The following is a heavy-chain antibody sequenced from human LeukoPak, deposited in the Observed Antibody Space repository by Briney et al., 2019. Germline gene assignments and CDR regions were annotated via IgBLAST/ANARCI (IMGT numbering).Heavy chain of an antibody. CDR3: ARNGAYNLDS. CDR2: IFHTGST. Sequence: SETLSLTCTVSGVSINNYYWSWVRQPPGKGLEWIGEIFHTGSTNYNPSLKSRVTISVDNSKNHFSLDLTSVNAADTAMYYCARNGAYNLDSWGQGTLVSVSS. J-gene: IGHJ4*02. V-gene: IGHV4-34*12. CDR1: GVSINNYY. D-gene: IGHD1-1*01.